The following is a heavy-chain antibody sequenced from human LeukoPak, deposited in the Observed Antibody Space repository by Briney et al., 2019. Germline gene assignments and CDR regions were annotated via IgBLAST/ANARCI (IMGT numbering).Heavy chain of an antibody. CDR2: IKSKADGGTA. CDR1: GFTFNIGW. Sequence: PGGSLRLSCAASGFTFNIGWMNWVRQAPGKGLEWVGRIKSKADGGTADYAAPVKGRFIITRDDSRNMVYLQMNSLKTEDTAVYFCTSGYSVARHDHYWGPGTQVIVSS. D-gene: IGHD5/OR15-5a*01. CDR3: TSGYSVARHDHY. V-gene: IGHV3-15*07. J-gene: IGHJ4*02.